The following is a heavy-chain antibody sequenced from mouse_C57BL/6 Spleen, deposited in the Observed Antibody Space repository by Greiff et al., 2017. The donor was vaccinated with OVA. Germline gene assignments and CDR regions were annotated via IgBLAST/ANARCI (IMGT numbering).Heavy chain of an antibody. V-gene: IGHV14-4*01. CDR1: GFNIKDDY. CDR3: TTEGRTMDY. J-gene: IGHJ4*01. Sequence: VQLKQSGAELVRPGASVKLSCTASGFNIKDDYMHWVKQRPEQGLEWIGWIDPENGDTEYASKFQGKATITADTSSNTAYLQLSSLTSEDTAVYYCTTEGRTMDYWGQGTSLTVSS. D-gene: IGHD1-1*01. CDR2: IDPENGDT.